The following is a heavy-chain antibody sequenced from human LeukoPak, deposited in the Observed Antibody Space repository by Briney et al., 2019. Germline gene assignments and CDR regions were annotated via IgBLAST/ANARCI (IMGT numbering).Heavy chain of an antibody. Sequence: ETLSLTCAVYGESFKDYYWNWIRQPPGKGLEWVSSISSSSSYIYYADSVKGRFTISRDNAKNSLYLQMNSLRAEDTAVYYCARAPRARAMVPHYYYYYMDVWGKGTTVTVSS. J-gene: IGHJ6*03. CDR3: ARAPRARAMVPHYYYYYMDV. CDR2: ISSSSSYI. V-gene: IGHV3-21*01. CDR1: GESFKDYY. D-gene: IGHD5-18*01.